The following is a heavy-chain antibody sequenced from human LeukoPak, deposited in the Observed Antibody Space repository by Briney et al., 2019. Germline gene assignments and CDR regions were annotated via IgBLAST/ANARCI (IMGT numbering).Heavy chain of an antibody. V-gene: IGHV3-11*01. CDR1: GFRFSEYY. D-gene: IGHD6-13*01. CDR2: ISGSGRSV. J-gene: IGHJ6*03. Sequence: PGGSLRLSCEASGFRFSEYYMSWIRQAPGKGLEWVAYISGSGRSVFYADSVQGRSTVSRDNAKNSLNLQMNSLRVEHRALYYCARVPTSSWYPHFYYMDVWGKGIMVTVSS. CDR3: ARVPTSSWYPHFYYMDV.